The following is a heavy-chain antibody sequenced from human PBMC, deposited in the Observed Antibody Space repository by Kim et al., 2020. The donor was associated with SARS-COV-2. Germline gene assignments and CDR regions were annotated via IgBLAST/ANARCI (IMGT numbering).Heavy chain of an antibody. D-gene: IGHD3-3*01. CDR1: GFTFRNAW. CDR2: IKSKTDGGTI. Sequence: GGSLRLSCAASGFTFRNAWMSWVRQAPGKGLEWVGRIKSKTDGGTIDYAAPVKGRFTISRDDSENTLYLQMISLKTEDTAVYYCSTVALFFRDWYFDLWGRGTLVTVSS. J-gene: IGHJ2*01. V-gene: IGHV3-15*01. CDR3: STVALFFRDWYFDL.